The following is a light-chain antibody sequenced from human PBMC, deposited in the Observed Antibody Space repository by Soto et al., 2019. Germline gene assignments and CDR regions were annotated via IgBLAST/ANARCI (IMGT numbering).Light chain of an antibody. V-gene: IGKV3-11*01. CDR1: QSVSGK. CDR2: DAS. J-gene: IGKJ1*01. CDR3: LHRMNWLWT. Sequence: MTQSPATLSVSPGERATLSCRASQSVSGKLAWYQQKPGQAPRLLIYDASERATGIPARFSGSGSETDFTLTISSLEPEDFGVYYCLHRMNWLWTFGQGTKVDIK.